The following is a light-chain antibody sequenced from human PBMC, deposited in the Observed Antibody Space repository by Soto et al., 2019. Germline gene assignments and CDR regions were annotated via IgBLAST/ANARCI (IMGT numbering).Light chain of an antibody. Sequence: QSALTQPASVSGSPGQSITISFTGTSSDVGGYNYVSWYQQHPGKAPKLMIYDVSNRPSGVSNRFSGSKSGNTASLTISGLQAEDEADYYCSSYPSSSTLVVFGGGTKLTVL. J-gene: IGLJ2*01. V-gene: IGLV2-14*01. CDR3: SSYPSSSTLVV. CDR1: SSDVGGYNY. CDR2: DVS.